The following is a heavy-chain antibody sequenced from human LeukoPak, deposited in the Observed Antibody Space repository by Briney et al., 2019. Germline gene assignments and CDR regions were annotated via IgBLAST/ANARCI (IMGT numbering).Heavy chain of an antibody. CDR2: ISSTSSTI. Sequence: GGSLRLSCAASGFDFSYYTMTWVRQAPGEGLEWVSYISSTSSTIYYADSVKGRFTISRDNAKNSLYLHMNSLRAEDTAVYYCARGRQEGGYYFDYWGQGTLVTVSS. J-gene: IGHJ4*02. V-gene: IGHV3-48*04. D-gene: IGHD3-16*01. CDR3: ARGRQEGGYYFDY. CDR1: GFDFSYYT.